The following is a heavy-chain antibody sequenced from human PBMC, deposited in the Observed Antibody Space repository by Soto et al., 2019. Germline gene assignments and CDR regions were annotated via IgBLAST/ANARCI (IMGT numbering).Heavy chain of an antibody. J-gene: IGHJ4*02. Sequence: GGSLRLSCAASGFSFSSYTMNWVRQAPGKGLEWVSSINNNSGRKYYADSVKGRFTISGDNSKNTLFLQMNSLKAEDTAVYFCAKDGDYEYFDYWGQGTQVTVSS. V-gene: IGHV3-23*01. CDR3: AKDGDYEYFDY. CDR1: GFSFSSYT. CDR2: INNNSGRK. D-gene: IGHD3-22*01.